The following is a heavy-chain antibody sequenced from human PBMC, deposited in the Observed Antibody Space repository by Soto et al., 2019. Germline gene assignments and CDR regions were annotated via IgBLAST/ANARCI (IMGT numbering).Heavy chain of an antibody. Sequence: EVQLLESGGGLVQPGGSLRLSCAASGFTFGSYAITWVRQAPGKGLEWVSTVSGSGGSPYYADSVQGRFTISSDNYKNTGYLQMNSLRTEDTAVYYCAKDGGYLGNSGSEYLQHGGPGTLVTVSS. CDR2: VSGSGGSP. CDR1: GFTFGSYA. D-gene: IGHD6-25*01. CDR3: AKDGGYLGNSGSEYLQH. J-gene: IGHJ1*01. V-gene: IGHV3-23*01.